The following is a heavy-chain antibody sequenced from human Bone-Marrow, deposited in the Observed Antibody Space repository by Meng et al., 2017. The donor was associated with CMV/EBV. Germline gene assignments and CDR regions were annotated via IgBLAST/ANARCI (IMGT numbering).Heavy chain of an antibody. CDR1: GGSISSHY. CDR2: IYYSGST. Sequence: SETLSLTCSVSGGSISSHYWSWIRQPPGKGLEWIGNIYYSGSTNYNPSLKSRVTISVDTSKNQFSLKLSSVTAADTAVYYCARDDIAYSSSSGFDYWGHGTLVTVSS. D-gene: IGHD6-6*01. V-gene: IGHV4-59*11. CDR3: ARDDIAYSSSSGFDY. J-gene: IGHJ4*01.